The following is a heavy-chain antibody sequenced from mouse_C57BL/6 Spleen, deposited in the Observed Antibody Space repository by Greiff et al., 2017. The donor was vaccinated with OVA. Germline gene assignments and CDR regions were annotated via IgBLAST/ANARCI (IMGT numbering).Heavy chain of an antibody. CDR3: ARQGPSLSTMVTTDYAMDY. J-gene: IGHJ4*01. V-gene: IGHV5-12*01. CDR2: ISNGGGST. CDR1: GFTFSDYY. D-gene: IGHD2-2*01. Sequence: EVMLVESGGGLVQPGGSLKLSCAASGFTFSDYYMYWVRQTPEKRLEWVAYISNGGGSTYYPDTVKGRFTISRDNAKNTLYLQMSRLKSEDTAMYYCARQGPSLSTMVTTDYAMDYWGQGTSVTVSS.